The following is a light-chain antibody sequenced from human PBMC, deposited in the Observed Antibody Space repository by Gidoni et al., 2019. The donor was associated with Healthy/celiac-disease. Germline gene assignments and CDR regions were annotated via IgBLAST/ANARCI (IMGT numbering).Light chain of an antibody. Sequence: EIVMTQSPATLSVSPGERATRSCRASQSVSSNLAWYQQKPGQGPRLLIYGASTRATGIPARFSGSGSGTEFTLSISSLQSEDFAVYYCQQYNNWPRRTFGQGTKVEIK. J-gene: IGKJ1*01. CDR2: GAS. V-gene: IGKV3-15*01. CDR1: QSVSSN. CDR3: QQYNNWPRRT.